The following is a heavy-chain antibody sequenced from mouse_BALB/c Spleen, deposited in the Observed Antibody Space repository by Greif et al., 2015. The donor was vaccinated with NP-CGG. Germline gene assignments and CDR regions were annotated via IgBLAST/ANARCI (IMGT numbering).Heavy chain of an antibody. CDR3: ARRYYYGRYFDV. D-gene: IGHD1-1*01. CDR1: GFDFSRYW. Sequence: VQLQQSGGGLVQPGGSLKLSCAAPGFDFSRYWMSWVRQAPGKGLEWIGEINPDSSTINYTPSLKDKFIISRDNAKNTLYLQMSKVRSEDTALYYCARRYYYGRYFDVWGAGTTVTVSS. J-gene: IGHJ1*01. CDR2: INPDSSTI. V-gene: IGHV4-1*02.